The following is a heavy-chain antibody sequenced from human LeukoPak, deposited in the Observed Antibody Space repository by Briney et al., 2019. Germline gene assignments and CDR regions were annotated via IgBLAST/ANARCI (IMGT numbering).Heavy chain of an antibody. Sequence: PGGSLRLSCAASGFTFSSFWMHWVRHAPGKGLVWVSRINSDGSNTSYADSVKGPFTISRDNAKNTLYLQMNSLRAEDTAVYYCASRRRYCSGGSCYSYFDSWGQGTLVTVSS. CDR2: INSDGSNT. CDR1: GFTFSSFW. V-gene: IGHV3-74*01. J-gene: IGHJ4*02. CDR3: ASRRRYCSGGSCYSYFDS. D-gene: IGHD2-15*01.